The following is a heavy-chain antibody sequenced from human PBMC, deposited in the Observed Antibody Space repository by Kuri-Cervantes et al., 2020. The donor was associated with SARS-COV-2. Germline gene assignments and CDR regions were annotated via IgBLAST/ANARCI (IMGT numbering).Heavy chain of an antibody. J-gene: IGHJ3*02. CDR1: GYTFTSYG. D-gene: IGHD3-3*01. V-gene: IGHV1-18*01. CDR2: ISAYNGNT. CDR3: ARSEAARVLRFLEWFVLRAFDI. Sequence: ASVKVSCKASGYTFTSYGISWVRQAPGQGLEWMGWISAYNGNTNYAQKLQGRVTMTTDTSTSTAYMELRSLRSDDTAVYYCARSEAARVLRFLEWFVLRAFDIWGQGTMVTV.